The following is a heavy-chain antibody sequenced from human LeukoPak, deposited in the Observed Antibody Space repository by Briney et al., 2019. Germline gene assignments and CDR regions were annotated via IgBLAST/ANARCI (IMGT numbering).Heavy chain of an antibody. CDR3: ARDPPSFQH. CDR2: ISYDGINR. CDR1: GFTFSSYA. J-gene: IGHJ1*01. Sequence: PGGSLRLSCAASGFTFSSYAMYWVRQTPGKGLEWVALISYDGINRYYADSVKGRFTISRDDAKNSLYLQMNSLRAEDTAVYYCARDPPSFQHWGQGTLVTVSS. V-gene: IGHV3-30*04.